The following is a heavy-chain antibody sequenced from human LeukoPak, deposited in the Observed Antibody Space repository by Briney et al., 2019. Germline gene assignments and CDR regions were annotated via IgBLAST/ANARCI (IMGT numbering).Heavy chain of an antibody. D-gene: IGHD6-19*01. Sequence: SETLSLTCTVSDGSISSYYWSWIRQPPGKGLEWIGYIYYSGSTNYNPSLKSRVTISVDTSKNQFSLKLSSVTAADTAVYYCARDSRSSGWYFHDYWGQGTLVTVSS. J-gene: IGHJ4*02. CDR2: IYYSGST. CDR1: DGSISSYY. CDR3: ARDSRSSGWYFHDY. V-gene: IGHV4-59*01.